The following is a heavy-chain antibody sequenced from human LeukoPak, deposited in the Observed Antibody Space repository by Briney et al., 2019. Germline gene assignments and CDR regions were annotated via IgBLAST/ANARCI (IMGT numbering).Heavy chain of an antibody. Sequence: PGGALRLSCAASGFTFSDYYMSWMRQAPGEGLEWVSYISSSGRTIYYADSVKGRFTISRENVKNSLYLQMNSLRAEDTAVYYCARYATTRVVRGVIIPYYWGQGTLVTVSS. CDR1: GFTFSDYY. D-gene: IGHD3-10*01. CDR3: ARYATTRVVRGVIIPYY. J-gene: IGHJ4*02. CDR2: ISSSGRTI. V-gene: IGHV3-11*01.